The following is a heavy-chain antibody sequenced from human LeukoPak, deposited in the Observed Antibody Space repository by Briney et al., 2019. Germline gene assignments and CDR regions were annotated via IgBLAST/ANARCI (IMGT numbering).Heavy chain of an antibody. Sequence: GGSLRLSCAASGFTFSSYSMNWVRQAPGEGLEWVSSISSSSSYIYYADSVNGRLTISRDNAKNLPHLQMNSLTAEATAVYYSAIGVSSGCNWNYVDGGHGTLVTVSS. CDR3: AIGVSSGCNWNYVD. CDR1: GFTFSSYS. V-gene: IGHV3-21*01. J-gene: IGHJ4*01. CDR2: ISSSSSYI. D-gene: IGHD1-7*01.